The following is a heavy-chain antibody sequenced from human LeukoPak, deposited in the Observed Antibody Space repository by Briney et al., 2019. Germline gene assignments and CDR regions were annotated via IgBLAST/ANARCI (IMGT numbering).Heavy chain of an antibody. CDR3: ARDSSSWLYYYYYYMDV. V-gene: IGHV3-48*01. CDR2: ISSSSSTI. J-gene: IGHJ6*03. CDR1: GFTFSSYS. Sequence: GGSLRLSCAASGFTFSSYSMNWVRQAPGKGLEWVSYISSSSSTIYYADSVKGRFTISRDNAKNSLYLQMNSLRAEDTAVYYCARDSSSWLYYYYYYMDVWGKGTTVTVSS. D-gene: IGHD6-13*01.